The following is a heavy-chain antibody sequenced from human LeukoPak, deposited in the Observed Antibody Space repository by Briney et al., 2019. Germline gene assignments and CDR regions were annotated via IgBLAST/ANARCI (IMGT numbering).Heavy chain of an antibody. D-gene: IGHD6-25*01. CDR2: ISSYNGGA. J-gene: IGHJ4*02. CDR3: ARQKKQTTATDY. V-gene: IGHV1-18*04. CDR1: GYTFTRYY. Sequence: ASVKVSCKASGYTFTRYYIHWVRQAPGQGLEWMGWISSYNGGADYAQKLQGRVTMTTDTSTSTTYMELRSLRSDDTAVYYCARQKKQTTATDYWGQGTLVTVSS.